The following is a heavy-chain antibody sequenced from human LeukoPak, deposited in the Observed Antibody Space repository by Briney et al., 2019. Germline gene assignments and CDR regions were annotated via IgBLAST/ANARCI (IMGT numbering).Heavy chain of an antibody. V-gene: IGHV6-1*01. CDR3: TRDRGRLLDY. D-gene: IGHD1-26*01. J-gene: IGHJ4*02. CDR1: GDSVSSNSAA. CDR2: TYYRSKWYY. Sequence: SQTLSLTCALSGDSVSSNSAAWNWIRQSPSRGLEWLGRTYYRSKWYYDVAVSVKSRMTINVDTSNNHFSLQLNSVTPEDTAIYYCTRDRGRLLDYWGQGTLVTVSS.